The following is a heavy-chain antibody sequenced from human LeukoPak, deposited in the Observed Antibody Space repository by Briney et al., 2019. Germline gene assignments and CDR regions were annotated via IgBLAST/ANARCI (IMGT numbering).Heavy chain of an antibody. CDR2: FDPEDGET. CDR3: ATYRLYNWNYLFDY. Sequence: ASVKVSCKVSGYTLTELSMHWVRQAPGKGLGWMGGFDPEDGETIYAQKFQGRVTMTEDTSTDTAYMELSSLRSEDTAVYYCATYRLYNWNYLFDYWGQGTLVTVSS. V-gene: IGHV1-24*01. CDR1: GYTLTELS. J-gene: IGHJ4*02. D-gene: IGHD1-7*01.